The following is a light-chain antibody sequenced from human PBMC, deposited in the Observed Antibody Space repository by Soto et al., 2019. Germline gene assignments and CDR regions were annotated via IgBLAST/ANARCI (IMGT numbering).Light chain of an antibody. Sequence: QPVLTQSASASASLGSSVKLTCTLSSGHSSNVIAWHQQQPGKAPRYLMKLEGSGSYTKGSGVPDRFSGSSSGADRYLTISNLQSGDEAGYYCEAWDMNTRLFGGGTKLTVL. CDR1: SGHSSNV. V-gene: IGLV4-60*03. CDR3: EAWDMNTRL. CDR2: LEGSGSY. J-gene: IGLJ3*02.